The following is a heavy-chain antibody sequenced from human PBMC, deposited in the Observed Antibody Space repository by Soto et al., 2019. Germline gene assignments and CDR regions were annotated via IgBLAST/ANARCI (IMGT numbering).Heavy chain of an antibody. CDR2: ICNDGGSA. CDR3: VKDEGSSRPFDY. J-gene: IGHJ4*02. Sequence: HPGGSLRLSCAASGFTFSSYAMSRVRQAPGKGLEWVSTICNDGGSAYYADSVKGRFTISRDNFKNMLYLQMSSLRAEDTALYYCVKDEGSSRPFDYWGQGTLVTVSS. CDR1: GFTFSSYA. D-gene: IGHD1-26*01. V-gene: IGHV3-23*01.